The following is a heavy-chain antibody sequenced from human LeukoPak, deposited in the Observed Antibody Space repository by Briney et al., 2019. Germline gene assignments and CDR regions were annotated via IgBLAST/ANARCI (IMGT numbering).Heavy chain of an antibody. Sequence: GGSLRLSCAASGFTLSNYWTHWVRQAPGKGLVWVSRIKSDGTNTNYADSVRGRFTISGDNAKSTVYLQMNSLRVEDTAIYYCARDLLRGLDSWGQGILVTVSS. CDR2: IKSDGTNT. J-gene: IGHJ4*02. CDR3: ARDLLRGLDS. V-gene: IGHV3-74*01. CDR1: GFTLSNYW. D-gene: IGHD3-10*01.